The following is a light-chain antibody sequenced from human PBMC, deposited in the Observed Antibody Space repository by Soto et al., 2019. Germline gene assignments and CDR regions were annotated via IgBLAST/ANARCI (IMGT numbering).Light chain of an antibody. CDR3: QHYSSSRLT. Sequence: IVVTQSPGSLSLSPGERATLSCRVSQSVSTTYLAWYQQKPGRAPRLLIYAASSRASGIPDRFSGSGSRTDFTLTISRLEPEDIGVYYCQHYSSSRLTFGGGTKVEIK. J-gene: IGKJ4*01. CDR2: AAS. V-gene: IGKV3-20*01. CDR1: QSVSTTY.